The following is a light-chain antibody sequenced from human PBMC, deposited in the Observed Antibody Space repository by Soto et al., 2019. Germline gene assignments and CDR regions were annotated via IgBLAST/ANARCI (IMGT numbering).Light chain of an antibody. CDR2: VVS. CDR3: SSYTSSSTRV. Sequence: QPALTQPHSVSGSPGQSVTISCTGTSVDVGAYDFVSWYQQHPGKAPKLLIYVVSGRPSGVPDRFSGSKSGNAASLTISGLQAEDEADYYCSSYTSSSTRVFGTGTKVTVL. V-gene: IGLV2-11*01. J-gene: IGLJ1*01. CDR1: SVDVGAYDF.